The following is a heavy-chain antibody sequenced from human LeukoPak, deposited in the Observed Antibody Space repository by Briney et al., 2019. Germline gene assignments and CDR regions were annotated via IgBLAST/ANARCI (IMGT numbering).Heavy chain of an antibody. Sequence: PSETLSLTCAVYGGSFSGYYWSWIRQPPGKGLEWIGEINHSGSTNYNPSLKSRVTISVDTSKNQFSLKLSSVTAADTAVYYCAATVEMATNDAFDIWGQGTMVTVSS. CDR2: INHSGST. V-gene: IGHV4-34*01. J-gene: IGHJ3*02. D-gene: IGHD5-24*01. CDR1: GGSFSGYY. CDR3: AATVEMATNDAFDI.